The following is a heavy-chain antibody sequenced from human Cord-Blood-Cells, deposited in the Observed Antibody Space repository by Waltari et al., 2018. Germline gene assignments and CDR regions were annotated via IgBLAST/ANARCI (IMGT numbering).Heavy chain of an antibody. CDR1: GDRVSSTRAA. Sequence: QVQLQQSGPGLVTPSQTPPLTCAISGDRVSSTRAAWHWIRQSPYRGLEWLGRTYYRSKWYNDYAVSVKSRITINPDTSKNQFSLQLNSVTPEDTAVYYCAHGCSSTSCYNTTFDPWGQGTLVTVSS. CDR3: AHGCSSTSCYNTTFDP. J-gene: IGHJ5*02. V-gene: IGHV6-1*01. CDR2: TYYRSKWYN. D-gene: IGHD2-2*02.